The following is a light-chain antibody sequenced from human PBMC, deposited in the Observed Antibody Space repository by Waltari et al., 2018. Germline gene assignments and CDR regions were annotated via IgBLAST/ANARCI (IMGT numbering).Light chain of an antibody. CDR1: QSLLHSNGYSY. CDR2: LGS. J-gene: IGKJ4*01. Sequence: VMPQSSLSLPVTSAEPASISCWPRQSLLHSNGYSYLLDWYLVKPGQSPQLLIYLGSNRASGVPDRFSASGSATDFTLTSSRVEAEDVGVYGMQALQSPATFGGGTKVEIK. CDR3: MQALQSPAT. V-gene: IGKV2-28*01.